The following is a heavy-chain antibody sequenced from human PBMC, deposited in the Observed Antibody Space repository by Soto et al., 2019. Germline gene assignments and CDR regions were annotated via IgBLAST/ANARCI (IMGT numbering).Heavy chain of an antibody. V-gene: IGHV1-69*13. Sequence: SVKVSCKASGGTFSSYAISWVRQAPGQGLEWMGGIIPIFGTANYAQKFQGRVTITADESTSTAYMELSSLRSEDTAVYYCARANSYGLGYYYYGMGVRCQGTTVTVSS. J-gene: IGHJ6*02. D-gene: IGHD5-18*01. CDR1: GGTFSSYA. CDR2: IIPIFGTA. CDR3: ARANSYGLGYYYYGMGV.